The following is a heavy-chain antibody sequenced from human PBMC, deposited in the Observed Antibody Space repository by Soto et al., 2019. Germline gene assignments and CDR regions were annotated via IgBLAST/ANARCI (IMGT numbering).Heavy chain of an antibody. CDR1: GYTFTSYY. V-gene: IGHV1-46*01. D-gene: IGHD2-2*01. CDR3: ARGYCSSTSCHSSHYYYGMDV. Sequence: QVQLVQSGAEVKKPGASVKVSCKASGYTFTSYYMHWVRQAPGQGLEWMGIINPSGGSTSYAQKFQGRVTMTRDTSTSTVYMELSSLRSEDTAVYYCARGYCSSTSCHSSHYYYGMDVWGQGTTVTVSS. CDR2: INPSGGST. J-gene: IGHJ6*02.